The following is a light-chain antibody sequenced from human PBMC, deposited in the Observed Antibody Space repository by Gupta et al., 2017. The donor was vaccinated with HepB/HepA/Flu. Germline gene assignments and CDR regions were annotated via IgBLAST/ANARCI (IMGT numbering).Light chain of an antibody. CDR1: NSNVGSHN. CDR3: GTWDNSLNAFV. V-gene: IGLV1-44*01. Sequence: QSVVPPPPSASGTPGQRATISCSGSNSNVGSHNVKWFQQLPGRAPKLLIDNTNQRPSGVPDRFSGSKSGTSASLAISGLQSEDEADDFCGTWDNSLNAFVFGTGTKVTVL. CDR2: NTN. J-gene: IGLJ1*01.